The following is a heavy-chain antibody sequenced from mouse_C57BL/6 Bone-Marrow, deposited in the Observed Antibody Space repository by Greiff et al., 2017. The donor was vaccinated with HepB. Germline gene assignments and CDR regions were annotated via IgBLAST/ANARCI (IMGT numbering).Heavy chain of an antibody. J-gene: IGHJ2*01. V-gene: IGHV1-69*01. CDR1: GYTFTSYW. CDR2: IDPSDSYT. Sequence: VQLQQPGAELVMPGASVKLSCKASGYTFTSYWMHWVKQRPGQGLEWIGEIDPSDSYTNYNQKFKGKSTLTVDKSSSTAYMQLSSLTSEDAAVYYCASRAFDYWGQGTTLTVSS. D-gene: IGHD3-1*01. CDR3: ASRAFDY.